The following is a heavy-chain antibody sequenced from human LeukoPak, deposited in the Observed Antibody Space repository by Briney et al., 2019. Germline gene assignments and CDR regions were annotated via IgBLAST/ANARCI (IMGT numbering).Heavy chain of an antibody. Sequence: SETLSLTCAVYGGSFSGYYWSWSRQPPGKGLEWIGEINHSGSTNYNPSLKSRVTISVDTSKNQFSLKLSSVTAADTAVYYCARGKWVWTGNGQYYFDYWGQGTLVTVSS. J-gene: IGHJ4*02. CDR1: GGSFSGYY. CDR3: ARGKWVWTGNGQYYFDY. D-gene: IGHD1-26*01. V-gene: IGHV4-34*01. CDR2: INHSGST.